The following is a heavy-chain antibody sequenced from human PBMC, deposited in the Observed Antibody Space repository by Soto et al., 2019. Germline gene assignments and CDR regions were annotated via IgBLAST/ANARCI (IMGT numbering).Heavy chain of an antibody. Sequence: QVQLQESGPGLVKPSETLSLTCTVSGGSISSYYWSWIRQPPGKGLEWIGYIYYSGSTNYNPSLKSRVTISVDTSKNQFSLKLSSVTAADTAVYYCASSSSWYGVDYWGQGTLVTVSS. V-gene: IGHV4-59*01. D-gene: IGHD6-13*01. CDR1: GGSISSYY. CDR2: IYYSGST. J-gene: IGHJ4*02. CDR3: ASSSSWYGVDY.